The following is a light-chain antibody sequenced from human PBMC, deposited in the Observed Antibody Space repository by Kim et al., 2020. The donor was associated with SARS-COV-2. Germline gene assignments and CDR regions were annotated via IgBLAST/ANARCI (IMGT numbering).Light chain of an antibody. CDR1: PSVSSK. J-gene: IGKJ2*01. CDR3: QQYNNWPLT. V-gene: IGKV3-15*01. Sequence: EIVMTQSPATLSVSPGERATLSCRASPSVSSKLAWYQQKPGQAPRLLIYGASTRATGIPARFSGSGSGTEFTLTISSLQSEDFAVYYCQQYNNWPLTFGQGTKLEI. CDR2: GAS.